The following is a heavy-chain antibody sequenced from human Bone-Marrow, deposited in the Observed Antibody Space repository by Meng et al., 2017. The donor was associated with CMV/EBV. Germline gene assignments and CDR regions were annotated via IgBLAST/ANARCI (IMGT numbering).Heavy chain of an antibody. CDR3: ARHPRLWLDGMDV. J-gene: IGHJ6*02. V-gene: IGHV5-51*01. Sequence: GGSLRLSCKGSGYTFTNYWIDWVRQMPGKGLEWMGIVYPGDSDTTSSPSFQGQVTISADKSISTAYLQWSSLKASDTAMYYCARHPRLWLDGMDVWGQGTTVTVSS. D-gene: IGHD5-18*01. CDR1: GYTFTNYW. CDR2: VYPGDSDT.